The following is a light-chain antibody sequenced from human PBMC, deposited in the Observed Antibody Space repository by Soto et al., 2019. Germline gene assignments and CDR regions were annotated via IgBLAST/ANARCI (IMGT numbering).Light chain of an antibody. J-gene: IGLJ1*01. Sequence: VLTQPPSASGTPGQRVTISCSGSSSNIGSNTVNWYQQFPGTAPKLLIYGNDQRPSGVPDRFSGSKSGTSASLAISGLQSEDEADYYCATWDDSLIGSVFGTGTKVTVL. CDR1: SSNIGSNT. CDR3: ATWDDSLIGSV. CDR2: GND. V-gene: IGLV1-44*01.